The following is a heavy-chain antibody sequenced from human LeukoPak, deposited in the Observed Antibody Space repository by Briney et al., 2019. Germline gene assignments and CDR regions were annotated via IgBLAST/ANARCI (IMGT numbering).Heavy chain of an antibody. CDR2: INHSGST. CDR3: ARGKYSSGWFDSYYGMDV. CDR1: GGSFSGYY. Sequence: SETLSLTCAVYGGSFSGYYWSWIRQPPGKGLEWIGEINHSGSTNYNPSLKSRVTISVDTSKNQFSLKLRSVTAADTAVYYCARGKYSSGWFDSYYGMDVWGQGTTVTVSS. V-gene: IGHV4-34*01. J-gene: IGHJ6*02. D-gene: IGHD6-19*01.